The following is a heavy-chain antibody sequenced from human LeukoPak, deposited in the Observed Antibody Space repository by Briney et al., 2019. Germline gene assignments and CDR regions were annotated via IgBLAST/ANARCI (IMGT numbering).Heavy chain of an antibody. CDR1: GGSISSYY. V-gene: IGHV4-4*07. CDR3: AREGYSSSWYRPSYFDY. J-gene: IGHJ4*02. CDR2: IYTSGST. Sequence: SETLSLTCTVSGGSISSYYWSWIRQPAGKGLEWIGRIYTSGSTNYNPSLKSRVTMSVDTSKNRFSLKLSSVTAADTAVYYCAREGYSSSWYRPSYFDYWGQGTLVTVSS. D-gene: IGHD6-13*01.